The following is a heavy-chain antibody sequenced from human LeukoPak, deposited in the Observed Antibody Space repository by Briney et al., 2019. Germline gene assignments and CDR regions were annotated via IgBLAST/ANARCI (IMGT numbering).Heavy chain of an antibody. V-gene: IGHV4-4*07. CDR3: ARDRVWFGESPFDF. Sequence: SETLSLTCTVSGGSISSYYWSWIRQPAGKGLEWIVRIYTSGSTNYNPSLKSRVTMSVDTSKNQFSLKLSSVTAADTAVYYCARDRVWFGESPFDFWGQETLVTVSS. J-gene: IGHJ4*02. D-gene: IGHD3-10*01. CDR1: GGSISSYY. CDR2: IYTSGST.